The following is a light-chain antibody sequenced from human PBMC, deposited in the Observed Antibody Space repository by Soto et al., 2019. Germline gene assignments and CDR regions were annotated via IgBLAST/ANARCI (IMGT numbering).Light chain of an antibody. V-gene: IGKV3-11*01. CDR2: DTS. Sequence: EIVLTQSPATLSLSPGERATLSCRASESLYTYLAWFQQKPGQAPRLLIFDTSRRATGVPARFSGSGAGTDYTLTISSLHPEDFATYFCQQNYNTPPYTFGQGTKLEIK. CDR1: ESLYTY. CDR3: QQNYNTPPYT. J-gene: IGKJ2*01.